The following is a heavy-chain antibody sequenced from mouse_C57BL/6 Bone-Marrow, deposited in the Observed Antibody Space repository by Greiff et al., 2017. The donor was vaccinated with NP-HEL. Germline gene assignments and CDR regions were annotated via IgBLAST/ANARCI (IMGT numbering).Heavy chain of an antibody. Sequence: QVQLQQPGAELVRPGTSVKLSCKASGYTFTSYWMHWVKQRPGQGLEWIGVIDPSDSYTNYNQKFKGKATLTVDTSSSTAYMQLSSLTSEDSAVYYCARGLRNWGQGTTLPASS. V-gene: IGHV1-59*01. D-gene: IGHD2-4*01. CDR2: IDPSDSYT. CDR1: GYTFTSYW. J-gene: IGHJ2*01. CDR3: ARGLRN.